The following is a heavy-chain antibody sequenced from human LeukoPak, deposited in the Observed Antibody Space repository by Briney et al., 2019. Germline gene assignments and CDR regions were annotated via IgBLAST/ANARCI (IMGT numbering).Heavy chain of an antibody. Sequence: GGSLRLSCAASGFTFSSYWMSWVRQGPGKGLVWVSRIKRDGSGATYADSVKGRVTISRDNAKNTLYLQMNSLRAEDTAVYYCARSNGFGMDVWGQGTTVTVSS. J-gene: IGHJ6*01. D-gene: IGHD2-8*01. CDR2: IKRDGSGA. CDR3: ARSNGFGMDV. V-gene: IGHV3-74*01. CDR1: GFTFSSYW.